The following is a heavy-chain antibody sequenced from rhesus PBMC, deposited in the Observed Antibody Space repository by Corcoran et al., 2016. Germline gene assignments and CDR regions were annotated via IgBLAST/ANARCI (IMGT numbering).Heavy chain of an antibody. V-gene: IGHV6-1*01. CDR2: TYYRSKWYN. CDR1: GDIVSSKRPT. J-gene: IGHJ6*01. D-gene: IGHD2-2*01. Sequence: QVQRLESGPGRVKPSQTLSLTCAISGDIVSSKRPTWNWTRPSPTRGLEWLGRTYYRSKWYNDYAQSVENRISINPDTSKNQFSLHLNSVTPEDMAVYYCARDVHTSGHYGLDSWGQGVVVTVSS. CDR3: ARDVHTSGHYGLDS.